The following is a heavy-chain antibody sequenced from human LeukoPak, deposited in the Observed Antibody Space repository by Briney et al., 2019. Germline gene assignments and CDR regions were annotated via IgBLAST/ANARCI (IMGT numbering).Heavy chain of an antibody. D-gene: IGHD2-8*01. CDR1: GYTFTNYG. CDR3: ARLKYRTNGVCYAGFDY. Sequence: GASVKVACKTSGYTFTNYGMHWVRQAPRQSPEWMGWINTGNGNTKSSQKFQGRVTITRDTSADTAYMELSSLRSEDTAVYYCARLKYRTNGVCYAGFDYWGQGTLVTVSS. V-gene: IGHV1-3*04. J-gene: IGHJ4*02. CDR2: INTGNGNT.